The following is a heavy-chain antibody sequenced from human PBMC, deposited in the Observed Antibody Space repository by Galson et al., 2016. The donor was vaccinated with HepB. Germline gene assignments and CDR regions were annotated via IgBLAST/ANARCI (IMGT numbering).Heavy chain of an antibody. CDR2: SGSGGPT. V-gene: IGHV3-23*01. Sequence: SLRLSCAASGFTFSSYAMSWVRQAPGKGLEWVSSSGSGGPTYYADSVKGRFTISRDNSKNTLFLQMHSLRADNTAVYYCAKPVLEYDILTGYYRRGAGYWGQGTLVTVSS. CDR1: GFTFSSYA. CDR3: AKPVLEYDILTGYYRRGAGY. J-gene: IGHJ4*02. D-gene: IGHD3-9*01.